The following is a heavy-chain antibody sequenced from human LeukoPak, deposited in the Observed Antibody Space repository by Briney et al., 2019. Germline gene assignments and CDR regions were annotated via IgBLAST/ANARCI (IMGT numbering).Heavy chain of an antibody. J-gene: IGHJ6*04. CDR1: GFTFSSNE. D-gene: IGHD3-10*02. CDR3: AELGITMIGGV. V-gene: IGHV3-48*03. Sequence: GGSLKLSCAASGFTFSSNEMNWVRQAPGKGLDWVPNISSSGSTKYYADSVKGRFTISRDNAQNSLYLQMNSLRGEDTAVYYCAELGITMIGGVWGKGTTVTISS. CDR2: ISSSGSTK.